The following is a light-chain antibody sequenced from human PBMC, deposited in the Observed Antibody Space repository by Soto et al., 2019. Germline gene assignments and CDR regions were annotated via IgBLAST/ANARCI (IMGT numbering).Light chain of an antibody. CDR2: EVT. J-gene: IGLJ1*01. CDR3: SSHGGANNFYV. CDR1: NSDDGAYNY. V-gene: IGLV2-8*01. Sequence: QSALTQPPSASGSPGQSVTISCIGTNSDDGAYNYVSWYQQHPGKVPKLLIYEVTKRPSGVPDRFSGSKSGITASLTVSGLQAEDEADYYCSSHGGANNFYVFGTGTKLTVL.